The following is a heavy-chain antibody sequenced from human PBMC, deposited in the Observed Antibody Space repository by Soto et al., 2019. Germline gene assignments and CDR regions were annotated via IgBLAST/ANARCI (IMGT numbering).Heavy chain of an antibody. CDR2: ISGGGDAT. Sequence: EVQLLESGGGLVQPGGSLRLSCAASGFTFGNYAFSWVRQATGKGLEWVSVISGGGDATYYPDSVKGRFTTSRDNSKNTVYLQMNSLRVEDTAVYYCSKKSLGSITLPAVYYFDYWGQGTLVAVSS. V-gene: IGHV3-23*01. CDR3: SKKSLGSITLPAVYYFDY. CDR1: GFTFGNYA. J-gene: IGHJ4*02. D-gene: IGHD7-27*01.